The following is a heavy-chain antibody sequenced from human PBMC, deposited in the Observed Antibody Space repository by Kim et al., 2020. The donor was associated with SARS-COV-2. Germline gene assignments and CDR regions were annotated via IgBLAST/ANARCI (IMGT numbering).Heavy chain of an antibody. CDR3: ARGWGAAPRTLSYYYYYMDV. J-gene: IGHJ6*03. CDR2: INWNGGRT. Sequence: GGSLRLSCAASGFTFDDYGMSWVRQAPGKGLEWVSGINWNGGRTGYADSVKGRFTISRDNAKNSLYLQMNSLRAEDTALYHRARGWGAAPRTLSYYYYYMDVWGQGTTVTVSS. V-gene: IGHV3-20*01. CDR1: GFTFDDYG. D-gene: IGHD6-6*01.